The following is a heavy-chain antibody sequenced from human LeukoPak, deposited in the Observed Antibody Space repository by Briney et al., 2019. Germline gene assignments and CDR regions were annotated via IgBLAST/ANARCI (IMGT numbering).Heavy chain of an antibody. CDR2: IYYSGST. J-gene: IGHJ4*02. CDR3: ARVLADYGPLDY. D-gene: IGHD4-17*01. Sequence: SETLSLTCTVSGGSISSYYWSWIRQPPGKGLEWIGYIYYSGSTNYNPSLKSRVTISVDTSKNQFSLKLSSATASDTAVYYCARVLADYGPLDYWSQGTLDTVSS. V-gene: IGHV4-59*01. CDR1: GGSISSYY.